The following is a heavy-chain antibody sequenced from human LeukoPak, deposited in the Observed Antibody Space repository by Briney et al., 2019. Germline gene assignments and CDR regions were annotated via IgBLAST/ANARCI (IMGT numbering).Heavy chain of an antibody. CDR1: KFTFSDYS. CDR3: AREYYDNSGGEDAFDI. CDR2: IYSGGST. V-gene: IGHV3-53*01. Sequence: GGSLRLSCAASKFTFSDYSMSWVRQAPGKGLEWVSVIYSGGSTFYADSVEGRFTISRDNSNNTLYLQMNSLRAEDTAMYYCAREYYDNSGGEDAFDIWGPGTMVTVSS. J-gene: IGHJ3*02. D-gene: IGHD3-22*01.